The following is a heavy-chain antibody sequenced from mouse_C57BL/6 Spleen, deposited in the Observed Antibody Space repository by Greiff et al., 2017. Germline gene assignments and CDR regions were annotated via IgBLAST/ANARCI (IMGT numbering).Heavy chain of an antibody. CDR2: IYPRSGNT. D-gene: IGHD1-1*01. Sequence: VHLVESGAELARPGASVKLSCKASGYTFTSYGISWVKQRTGQGLEWIGEIYPRSGNTYYNEKFKGKATLTADKSYSTAYMELRSLTSEDSAVYFCARSGDYYGSSYQNFDVWGTGTTVTVSS. V-gene: IGHV1-81*01. CDR1: GYTFTSYG. CDR3: ARSGDYYGSSYQNFDV. J-gene: IGHJ1*03.